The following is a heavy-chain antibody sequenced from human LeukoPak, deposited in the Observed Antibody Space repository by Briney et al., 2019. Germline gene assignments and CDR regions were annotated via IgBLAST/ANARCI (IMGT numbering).Heavy chain of an antibody. D-gene: IGHD4-23*01. Sequence: KPGGSLRLSCAATGFTFSSYTMSWVRQAPGKGLEWVSSISSSSSYIYYADSVKGRFTISRDNAKNSLYLQMNSLRAEDTAVYYCARDWTDDYGGNYDYWGQGTLVTVSS. V-gene: IGHV3-21*04. CDR2: ISSSSSYI. CDR1: GFTFSSYT. J-gene: IGHJ4*02. CDR3: ARDWTDDYGGNYDY.